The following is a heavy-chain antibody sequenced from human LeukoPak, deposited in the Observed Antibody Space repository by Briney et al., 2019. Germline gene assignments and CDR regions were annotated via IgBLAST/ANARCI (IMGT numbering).Heavy chain of an antibody. CDR2: FDPEGGET. J-gene: IGHJ6*02. CDR3: ATSLRAGYYYYGMDV. CDR1: GYTLTELS. D-gene: IGHD2-15*01. Sequence: GASVKVSCKVSGYTLTELSMHWVRQAPGKGLEWMGGFDPEGGETIYAQKFQGRVTMTEDTSTDTAYMELSSLRSEDTAVYYCATSLRAGYYYYGMDVWGQGTTVTVSS. V-gene: IGHV1-24*01.